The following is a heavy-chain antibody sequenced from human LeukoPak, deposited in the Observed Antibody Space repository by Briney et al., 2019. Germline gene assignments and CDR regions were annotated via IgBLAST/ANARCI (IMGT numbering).Heavy chain of an antibody. CDR3: AREDSSGYQVFDY. Sequence: GASVKVSCKASGYTFTGYYMHWVRQAPGQGLEWMGWINPNSGGTNYAQKFQGRVTMTRDTSISTAYMELSRLRSDDTAVYYCAREDSSGYQVFDYWGQGTLVTVSS. CDR2: INPNSGGT. J-gene: IGHJ4*02. D-gene: IGHD3-22*01. CDR1: GYTFTGYY. V-gene: IGHV1-2*02.